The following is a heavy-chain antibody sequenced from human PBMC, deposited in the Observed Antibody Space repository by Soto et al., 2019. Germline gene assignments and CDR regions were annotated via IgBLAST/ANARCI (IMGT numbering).Heavy chain of an antibody. CDR1: GFTFSTYA. J-gene: IGHJ6*02. V-gene: IGHV3-23*01. CDR3: AKGLSGSQYYSYGMDV. CDR2: LSASGATT. D-gene: IGHD1-26*01. Sequence: EVQLLESGGGLVQPGGSLRLSCAASGFTFSTYAITWVRQAPGKGLKWVSALSASGATTYHADSVTGRFTISRDNSENTLYLQMNSMRAEDTAGYYCAKGLSGSQYYSYGMDVGGQGTTVTVSS.